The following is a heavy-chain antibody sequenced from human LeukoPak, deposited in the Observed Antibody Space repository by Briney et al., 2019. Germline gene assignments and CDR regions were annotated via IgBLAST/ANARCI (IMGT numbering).Heavy chain of an antibody. D-gene: IGHD3-10*01. CDR2: INQDGSEK. CDR1: GFTFSNYW. CDR3: ARAQYAMVPFNY. J-gene: IGHJ4*02. V-gene: IGHV3-7*01. Sequence: PGGSLRLSCAVSGFTFSNYWMSWVRQAPGKGLEWVANINQDGSEKYYVGSVKGRFTISRDNAKNSLYLQMNSLRAEDTAVYYCARAQYAMVPFNYWGLGTLVTVSS.